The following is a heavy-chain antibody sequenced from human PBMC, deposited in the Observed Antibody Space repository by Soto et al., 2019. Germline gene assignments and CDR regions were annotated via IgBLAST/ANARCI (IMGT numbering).Heavy chain of an antibody. CDR1: GYTFTSYG. J-gene: IGHJ6*02. CDR2: ISVYNGNT. Sequence: ASVKVSCKASGYTFTSYGISWVRQAPGQGLEWMGWISVYNGNTNYAQKLQGRVTMTTDTSTSTAYMELRSLRSDDTAVYYCARDRGSSWYVGIYYYYGMDVWGQGTTVTVSS. D-gene: IGHD6-13*01. CDR3: ARDRGSSWYVGIYYYYGMDV. V-gene: IGHV1-18*01.